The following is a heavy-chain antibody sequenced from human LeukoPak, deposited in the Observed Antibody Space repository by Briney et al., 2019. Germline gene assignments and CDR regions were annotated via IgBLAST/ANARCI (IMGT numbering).Heavy chain of an antibody. CDR3: AREHGYSGSLNWSDP. J-gene: IGHJ5*02. D-gene: IGHD1-26*01. CDR1: GDSIRSYY. V-gene: IGHV4-59*01. CDR2: SYYSGTT. Sequence: SQTLSLTCTVSGDSIRSYYSSSIRRPPGRGREWVGYSYYSGTTKYNPSLKSRVTISVDTSKNQLSLKLTSVTAADTAVYYCAREHGYSGSLNWSDPWGQGTLVTVSP.